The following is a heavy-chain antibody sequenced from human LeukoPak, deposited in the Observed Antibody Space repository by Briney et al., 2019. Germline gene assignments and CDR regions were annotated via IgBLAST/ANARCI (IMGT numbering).Heavy chain of an antibody. D-gene: IGHD4/OR15-4a*01. CDR2: VHHSGRT. Sequence: SETLSLTCNVSGASIFNYYWSWIRQAPGKGLEWIGYVHHSGRTNSNPSLGSRVAMSVDTSTSQLSLNLTSVTTADTAVYFCARDLRAKYWGQGTLVFVSS. V-gene: IGHV4-59*01. J-gene: IGHJ1*01. CDR1: GASIFNYY. CDR3: ARDLRAKY.